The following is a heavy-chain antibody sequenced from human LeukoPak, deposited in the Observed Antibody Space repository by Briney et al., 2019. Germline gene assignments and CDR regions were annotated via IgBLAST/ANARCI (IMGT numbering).Heavy chain of an antibody. CDR2: IHPSGGST. Sequence: ASVKVSCKASGYIFPGYYMPWVRHAPGQGREWMGIIHPSGGSTTYAQKFQGRVTMTRDTSTSTVYMELSSLRAEDTAVYSCSKDFYGAGSARNDDWGQGTLVTVSS. CDR3: SKDFYGAGSARNDD. J-gene: IGHJ4*02. D-gene: IGHD3-10*01. V-gene: IGHV1-46*01. CDR1: GYIFPGYY.